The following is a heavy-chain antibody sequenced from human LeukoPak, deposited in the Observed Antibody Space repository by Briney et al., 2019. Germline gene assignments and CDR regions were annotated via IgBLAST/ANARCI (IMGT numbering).Heavy chain of an antibody. CDR2: VTHDGRNQ. J-gene: IGHJ4*02. V-gene: IGHV3-30*04. Sequence: GGSLRLSCAASGFTFSNYAMHWVRQAPGKGLEWVAIVTHDGRNQYYAESVKGRFTISRDSSKNTVSLQMNSPSAGDSALYYCGRDPSARVTIDFWGQGTLVTVSS. CDR1: GFTFSNYA. D-gene: IGHD5-24*01. CDR3: GRDPSARVTIDF.